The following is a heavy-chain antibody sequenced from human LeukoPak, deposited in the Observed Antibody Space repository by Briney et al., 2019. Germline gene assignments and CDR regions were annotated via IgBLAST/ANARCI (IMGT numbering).Heavy chain of an antibody. V-gene: IGHV4-34*01. J-gene: IGHJ3*02. CDR3: ARDRSLYDSSGYYYLRAFDI. CDR2: INHSGST. D-gene: IGHD3-22*01. Sequence: PSETLSLTCAVYGGSFSGYYWSWIRQPPGKGLEWIGEINHSGSTNYNPSLKSRVTISVDTSKNQFSLKLSSVTAADTAVYYCARDRSLYDSSGYYYLRAFDIWGQGTMVTVSS. CDR1: GGSFSGYY.